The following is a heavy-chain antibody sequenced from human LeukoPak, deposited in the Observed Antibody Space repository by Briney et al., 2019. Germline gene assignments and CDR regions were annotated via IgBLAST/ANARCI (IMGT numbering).Heavy chain of an antibody. J-gene: IGHJ6*02. D-gene: IGHD1-26*01. CDR2: IYYSGST. V-gene: IGHV4-31*03. CDR3: AREGLGDGNYYYGMDV. Sequence: PSQTLSLTCTVSGGSISSGGYYWSWIRQHPGKGLEWIGYIYYSGSTYYNPSLKSRVTISVDTSKNQFSLKLSSVTAADTAVYYCAREGLGDGNYYYGMDVWGQGTTVTVSS. CDR1: GGSISSGGYY.